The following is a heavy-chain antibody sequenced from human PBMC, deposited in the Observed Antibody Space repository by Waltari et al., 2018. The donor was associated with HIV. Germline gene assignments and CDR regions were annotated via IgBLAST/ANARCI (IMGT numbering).Heavy chain of an antibody. CDR1: GYNFTNYG. J-gene: IGHJ4*02. D-gene: IGHD3-22*01. Sequence: QVHLVQSGAELRQPGASVRVSCKASGYNFTNYGITWVRQAPGQGLEWMGWISGYNGDTKYAQKVRGRVTMTTDTSTSTAYLEMGSLRFDDTAVYYCARDHYYGSSGYYSDYWGQGTLVTVSS. CDR2: ISGYNGDT. CDR3: ARDHYYGSSGYYSDY. V-gene: IGHV1-18*01.